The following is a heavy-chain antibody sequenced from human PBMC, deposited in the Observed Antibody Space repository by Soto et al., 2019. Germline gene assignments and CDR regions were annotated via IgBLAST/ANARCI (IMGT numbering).Heavy chain of an antibody. D-gene: IGHD5-18*01. J-gene: IGHJ5*02. CDR3: ARLVWSYGTWFDP. CDR1: GGSISSGGYY. CDR2: IYYSGST. Sequence: SETLSLTCTVSGGSISSGGYYWSWIRQHPGKGLWWIGYIYYSGSTYYNPSLKSRVTISVDTSKNQFSLKLSSVTAADTAVYYCARLVWSYGTWFDPWGQGTLVTVSS. V-gene: IGHV4-31*03.